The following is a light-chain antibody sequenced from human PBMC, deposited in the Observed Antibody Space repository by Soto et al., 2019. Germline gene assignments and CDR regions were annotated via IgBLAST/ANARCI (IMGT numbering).Light chain of an antibody. CDR1: QDINNY. CDR2: DAS. CDR3: QQYDNLPLT. Sequence: DIQMTQSPSALSASVGERVTITCQASQDINNYLNWYQQKSGKAPKLLIYDASDLETGVPSRFSGSGSGTDFTFTISSLQPEDIATYYCQQYDNLPLTFGGGTKVDIK. V-gene: IGKV1-33*01. J-gene: IGKJ4*01.